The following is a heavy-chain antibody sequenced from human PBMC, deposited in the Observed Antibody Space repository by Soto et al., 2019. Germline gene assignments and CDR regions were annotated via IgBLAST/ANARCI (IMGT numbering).Heavy chain of an antibody. CDR3: ARKALIVVVPAATDDAFDI. Sequence: GESLKISCKGSGYSFTGYWIGWVRQMPGKGLEWMGIIYPGDSDTRYSPSFQGQVTISADKSISTAYLQWSSLKASDTAMYYCARKALIVVVPAATDDAFDIWGQGTMVTVSS. CDR2: IYPGDSDT. D-gene: IGHD2-2*01. CDR1: GYSFTGYW. J-gene: IGHJ3*02. V-gene: IGHV5-51*01.